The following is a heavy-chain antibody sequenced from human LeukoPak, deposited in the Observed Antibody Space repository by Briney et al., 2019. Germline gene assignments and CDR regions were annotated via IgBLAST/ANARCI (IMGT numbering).Heavy chain of an antibody. CDR3: ARFAYDSGSLS. V-gene: IGHV3-74*01. CDR2: ISSDGTTT. CDR1: AFTFSRYW. J-gene: IGHJ5*02. Sequence: PGGSLRLSCAASAFTFSRYWMRWVRHTPGEGLGWVSRISSDGTTTTYADSVRGGFTISRDNARNTLYLQMNSLRAEDTAVYYCARFAYDSGSLSWGQGALVTVSS. D-gene: IGHD3-10*01.